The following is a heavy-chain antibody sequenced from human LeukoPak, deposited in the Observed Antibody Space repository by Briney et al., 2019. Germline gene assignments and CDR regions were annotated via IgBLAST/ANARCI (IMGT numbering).Heavy chain of an antibody. CDR1: GGTFSSYA. D-gene: IGHD6-13*01. V-gene: IGHV1-69*05. Sequence: SVKVSCKASGGTFSSYAISWVRQAPGQGLEWMGGIIPIYGTANYAQKFQGRVTMTTDTSTSTAYMELRSLRSDDTAVYYCASSLSPIAAAGTLPYFDYWGQGTLVTVSS. CDR3: ASSLSPIAAAGTLPYFDY. J-gene: IGHJ4*02. CDR2: IIPIYGTA.